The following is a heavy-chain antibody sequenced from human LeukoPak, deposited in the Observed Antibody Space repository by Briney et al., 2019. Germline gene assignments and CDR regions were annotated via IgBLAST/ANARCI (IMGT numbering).Heavy chain of an antibody. D-gene: IGHD6-19*01. CDR2: INPNSGGT. CDR1: GYTFTSYY. CDR3: ATLGGVAGTGWFDP. Sequence: ASVKVSCKASGYTFTSYYMHWVRQAPGQGLEWMGWINPNSGGTNYAQKFQGRVTMTRDTSISTAYMELSRLRSDDTAVYYCATLGGVAGTGWFDPWGQGTLVTVSS. J-gene: IGHJ5*02. V-gene: IGHV1-2*02.